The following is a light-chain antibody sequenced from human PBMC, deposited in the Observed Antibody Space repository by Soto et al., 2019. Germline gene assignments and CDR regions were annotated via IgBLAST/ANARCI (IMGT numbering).Light chain of an antibody. V-gene: IGKV3-15*01. CDR1: QRVSSH. Sequence: ETVMGESPVTLSVSPGDTASLSCRASQRVSSHLAWYQQKPGQAPRLLIYAASTRATGIPVRFSGSGSETEFTLTIRSLQSEDSALYYCHQYNNWPWTFGQGTKVDIK. CDR2: AAS. J-gene: IGKJ1*01. CDR3: HQYNNWPWT.